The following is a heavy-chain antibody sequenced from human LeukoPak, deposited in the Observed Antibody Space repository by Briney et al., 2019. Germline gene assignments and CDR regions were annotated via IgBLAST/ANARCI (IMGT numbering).Heavy chain of an antibody. CDR3: ARSYSSGCFDY. J-gene: IGHJ4*02. Sequence: GGSLRLSCAASGFTVSSNYMSWVRQAPGKGLEWVSVIYIGGSTYYADSVKGRFTISRDNSKNTLYLQMNSLRAEDTAVYYCARSYSSGCFDYWGQGTLVTVSS. CDR2: IYIGGST. CDR1: GFTVSSNY. D-gene: IGHD6-19*01. V-gene: IGHV3-66*02.